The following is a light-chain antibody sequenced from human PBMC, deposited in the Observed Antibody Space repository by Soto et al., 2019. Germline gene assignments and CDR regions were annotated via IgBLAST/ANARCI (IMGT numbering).Light chain of an antibody. CDR2: GAS. V-gene: IGKV3-20*01. J-gene: IGKJ3*01. Sequence: EIVLTQSPGTLSLSPGEGATLCCRASQTISNTYLAWYQQKPGQAPRLLIYGASSRATGIPDRFSGSGSGTDFTLTISGLEPEDFAVYYCQSYGRTVFTFGPGTKVDIK. CDR3: QSYGRTVFT. CDR1: QTISNTY.